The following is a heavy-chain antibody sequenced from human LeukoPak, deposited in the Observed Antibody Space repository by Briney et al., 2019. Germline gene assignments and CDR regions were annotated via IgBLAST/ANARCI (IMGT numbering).Heavy chain of an antibody. CDR3: ARGRDFWSGYYQTPFDP. V-gene: IGHV4-38-2*01. D-gene: IGHD3-3*01. CDR2: IYHSGST. CDR1: GYSISSGYY. Sequence: SETLSLTCAASGYSISSGYYWGWIRQPPGKGLEWIGSIYHSGSTYYNPSLKSRVTISVDTSKNQFSLKLSSVTAADTAVYYCARGRDFWSGYYQTPFDPWGQGTLVTVSS. J-gene: IGHJ5*02.